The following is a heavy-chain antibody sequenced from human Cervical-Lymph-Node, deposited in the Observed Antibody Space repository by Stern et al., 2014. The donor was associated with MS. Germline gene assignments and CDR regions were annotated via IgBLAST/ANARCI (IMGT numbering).Heavy chain of an antibody. CDR2: ISSDGSNK. CDR1: GFTFSSYV. CDR3: ARDGYYDSSGYDAFDI. V-gene: IGHV3-30-3*01. Sequence: DQLVESGGGVAQPGRSLGLSWAASGFTFSSYVLHWVRLAPGKGMEGVAVISSDGSNKYYADSVKGRFTISRDNSKNTLYLQMNSLRAEDTAVYYCARDGYYDSSGYDAFDIWGQGTMVTVSS. J-gene: IGHJ3*02. D-gene: IGHD3-22*01.